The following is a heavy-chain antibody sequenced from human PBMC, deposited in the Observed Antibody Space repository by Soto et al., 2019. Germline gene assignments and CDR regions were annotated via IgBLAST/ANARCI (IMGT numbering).Heavy chain of an antibody. V-gene: IGHV1-18*01. J-gene: IGHJ4*02. CDR1: GDTFTSYG. Sequence: GTSVKVSCKASGDTFTSYGISWVRQAPGQGLEWMGWISAYNGNTNYAQKLQGRVTMTTDTSTSTAYMELRSLRSDDTAVYYCARGPDSSGYPPDYFDYWGQGTLVTVSS. CDR2: ISAYNGNT. D-gene: IGHD3-22*01. CDR3: ARGPDSSGYPPDYFDY.